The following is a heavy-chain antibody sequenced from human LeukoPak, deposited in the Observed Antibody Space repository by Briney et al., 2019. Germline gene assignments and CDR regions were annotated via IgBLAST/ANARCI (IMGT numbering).Heavy chain of an antibody. CDR3: ANFVVVRGPPMDGNAFDT. D-gene: IGHD2-2*01. V-gene: IGHV3-23*01. Sequence: PGGSLRLSCAASGFTFSSYAMSWVRQAPGKGLEWVSAISGSGGSTYYADSVKGRFTISRDNSKNTLYLQMNSLRAEDTAVYYCANFVVVRGPPMDGNAFDTWGQGTMVTVSS. J-gene: IGHJ3*02. CDR1: GFTFSSYA. CDR2: ISGSGGST.